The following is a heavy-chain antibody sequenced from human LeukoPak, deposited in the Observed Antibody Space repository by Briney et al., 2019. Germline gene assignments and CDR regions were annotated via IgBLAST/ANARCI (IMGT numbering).Heavy chain of an antibody. V-gene: IGHV4-30-4*01. CDR1: GGSISSGAHY. CDR2: ISYSGST. Sequence: NPSETLSLTCTVSGGSISSGAHYWSWVRPPPGKGLEWIGYISYSGSTYYNPSLKSRVTISIDTSKSQFSLKLSSVTAADTAVYYCARYYGGNSNFDYWGQGTLVTVSS. D-gene: IGHD4-23*01. CDR3: ARYYGGNSNFDY. J-gene: IGHJ4*02.